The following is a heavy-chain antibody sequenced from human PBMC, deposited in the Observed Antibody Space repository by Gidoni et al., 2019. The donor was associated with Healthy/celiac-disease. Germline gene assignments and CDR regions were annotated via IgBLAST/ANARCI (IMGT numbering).Heavy chain of an antibody. J-gene: IGHJ6*02. V-gene: IGHV3-21*01. CDR3: ARVYGEGGVVITLNYYYYGMDV. Sequence: EVQLVESGGGLVKPGGSLRLSCAASGFPFSSYSMNWVRQAPGKGLEWVSSISSSSSYIYYADSVKGRFTISRDNAKNSLYLQMNSLRAEDTAVYYCARVYGEGGVVITLNYYYYGMDVWGQGTTVTVSS. D-gene: IGHD3-22*01. CDR2: ISSSSSYI. CDR1: GFPFSSYS.